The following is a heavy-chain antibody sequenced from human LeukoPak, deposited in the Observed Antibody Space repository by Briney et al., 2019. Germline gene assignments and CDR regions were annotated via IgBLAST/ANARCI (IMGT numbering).Heavy chain of an antibody. CDR2: FHDSEST. CDR1: GGSISNSY. CDR3: ARGDASGRPGIGFDF. V-gene: IGHV4-59*01. Sequence: SETLSLTCTVSGGSISNSYWSWIRRPPGKGLERIGFFHDSESTNYNPSLKSRVSISLDTSKNQVSLWLSSVTAADTAVYYCARGDASGRPGIGFDFWGQGTLVTVSS. J-gene: IGHJ5*01. D-gene: IGHD1-26*01.